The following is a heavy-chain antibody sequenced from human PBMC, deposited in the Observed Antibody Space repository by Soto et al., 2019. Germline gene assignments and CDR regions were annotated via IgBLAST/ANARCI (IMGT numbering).Heavy chain of an antibody. CDR1: GGSFSGYY. D-gene: IGHD3-10*01. Sequence: SETLSLTCAVYGGSFSGYYWSWIRQPPGKGLEWIGEINHSGSTNYNPSLKSRVTISVDTSKNQFSLKLSSVTAADTAVYYCARSFSDYYGTNYYYGMDVWGQGTTVTVSS. V-gene: IGHV4-34*01. CDR3: ARSFSDYYGTNYYYGMDV. CDR2: INHSGST. J-gene: IGHJ6*02.